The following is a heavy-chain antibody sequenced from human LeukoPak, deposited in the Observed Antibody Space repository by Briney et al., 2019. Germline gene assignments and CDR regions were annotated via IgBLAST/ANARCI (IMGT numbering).Heavy chain of an antibody. CDR2: IKQDGSEQ. J-gene: IGHJ6*03. V-gene: IGHV3-7*01. CDR1: GFTFTTYW. Sequence: GGSLRLSCAASGFTFTTYWMGWVRQAPGKGLEWVANIKQDGSEQYYVDSVKGRFTISRDNAKNSLYLQMNSLRAEDTAVYYCAKWLTQYHYFMDVWGKGTTVTVSS. D-gene: IGHD6-19*01. CDR3: AKWLTQYHYFMDV.